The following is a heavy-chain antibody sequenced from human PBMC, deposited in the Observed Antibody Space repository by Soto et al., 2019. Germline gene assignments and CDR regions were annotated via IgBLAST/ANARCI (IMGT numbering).Heavy chain of an antibody. D-gene: IGHD3-10*01. CDR3: AGGGVRGVITRTRDYYGMDV. CDR2: IYPGDSDT. CDR1: GYSFTRYW. Sequence: GESVKISCKGCGYSFTRYWIGWVRQMPGKGLEWMGIIYPGDSDTRYSPSFQGQVTISADKSISTAYLQWSSLKASDTAMYYCAGGGVRGVITRTRDYYGMDVWGQGTTVTVSS. J-gene: IGHJ6*02. V-gene: IGHV5-51*01.